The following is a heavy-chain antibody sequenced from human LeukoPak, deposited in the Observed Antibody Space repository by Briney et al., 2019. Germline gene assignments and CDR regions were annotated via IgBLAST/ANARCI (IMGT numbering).Heavy chain of an antibody. D-gene: IGHD5-24*01. CDR3: AKSPYLRWGLPQGYFDY. CDR2: ISGSGGST. V-gene: IGHV3-23*01. J-gene: IGHJ4*02. Sequence: PGGSLRLSCAASGFTFSDYYMSWIRQAPGKGLEWVSAISGSGGSTYYADSVKGRFTISRDNSKNTLYLQMNSLRAEDTAVYYCAKSPYLRWGLPQGYFDYWGQGTLVTVSS. CDR1: GFTFSDYY.